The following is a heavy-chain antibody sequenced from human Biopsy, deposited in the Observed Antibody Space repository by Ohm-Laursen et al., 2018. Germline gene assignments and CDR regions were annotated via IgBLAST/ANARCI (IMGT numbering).Heavy chain of an antibody. CDR1: SYTFTDYN. CDR3: ARDPLNGHKHFDY. CDR2: INCKTGAT. D-gene: IGHD2-8*01. J-gene: IGHJ4*02. V-gene: IGHV1-2*02. Sequence: ASVKVSCKASSYTFTDYNIHWMRQAPGQGLEWLGYINCKTGATNYAQKFQGTVTMTKDTSISTAYLALGILRSADTAIYYCARDPLNGHKHFDYWGQGSLVTVSS.